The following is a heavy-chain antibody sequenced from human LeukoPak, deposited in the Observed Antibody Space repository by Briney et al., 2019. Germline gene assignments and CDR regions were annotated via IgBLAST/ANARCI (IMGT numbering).Heavy chain of an antibody. CDR1: GGSISSYY. Sequence: SETLSLTCTVSGGSISSYYWSWIRQPPGKGLEWIGYIYYSGSTNYNPSLKSRVTISVDTSKNQFSLKLSSVTAADTAVYYCATRHYSSGWFYYFDYWGQGTLVTVSS. D-gene: IGHD6-19*01. J-gene: IGHJ4*02. V-gene: IGHV4-59*01. CDR2: IYYSGST. CDR3: ATRHYSSGWFYYFDY.